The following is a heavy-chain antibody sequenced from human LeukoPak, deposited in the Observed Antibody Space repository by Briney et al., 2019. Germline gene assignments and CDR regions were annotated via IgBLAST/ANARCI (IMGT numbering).Heavy chain of an antibody. CDR3: AVFNGLLSNWFDP. Sequence: GGSLRLSCAASGFTFSSYSMNWVRQAPGKGLEWVSSISSSSSYIYYADSVEGRFTISRDNAKNSLYLQMNSLRAEDTAVYYCAVFNGLLSNWFDPWGQGTLVTVSS. CDR1: GFTFSSYS. V-gene: IGHV3-21*01. CDR2: ISSSSSYI. D-gene: IGHD3-9*01. J-gene: IGHJ5*02.